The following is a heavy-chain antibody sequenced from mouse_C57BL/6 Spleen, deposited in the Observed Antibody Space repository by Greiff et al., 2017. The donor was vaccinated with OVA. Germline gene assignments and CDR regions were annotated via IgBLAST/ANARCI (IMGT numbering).Heavy chain of an antibody. CDR1: GYTFTDYE. J-gene: IGHJ1*03. V-gene: IGHV1-15*01. CDR2: IDPETGGT. CDR3: TRTPYVNYEYFDV. Sequence: QVQLQQSGAELVRPGASVTLSCKASGYTFTDYEMHWVKQTPVHGLEWIGAIDPETGGTAYNQKFKGKAILTADKSSSTAYMELRSLTSEDSAVYYCTRTPYVNYEYFDVWGTGTTVTGSS. D-gene: IGHD2-1*01.